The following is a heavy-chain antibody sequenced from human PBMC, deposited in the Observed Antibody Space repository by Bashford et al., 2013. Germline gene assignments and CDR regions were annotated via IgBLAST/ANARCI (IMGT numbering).Heavy chain of an antibody. Sequence: SETLSLTCTVSGGSISSGGYYWSWIRQHPGKGLEWIGYIYYSGSTYYNPSLKSRVTISVDTSKNQFSLKLSSVTAADTAVYYCARDRFHSSSTMGATYYYYYYMDVWGKGTTVTVSS. CDR2: IYYSGST. V-gene: IGHV4-31*03. D-gene: IGHD6-6*01. CDR1: GGSISSGGYY. CDR3: ARDRFHSSSTMGATYYYYYYMDV. J-gene: IGHJ6*03.